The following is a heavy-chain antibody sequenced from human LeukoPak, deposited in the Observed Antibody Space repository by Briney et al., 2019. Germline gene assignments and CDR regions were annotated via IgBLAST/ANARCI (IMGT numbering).Heavy chain of an antibody. CDR1: GGSISSSSYY. CDR3: ARHEDRLPHSRYCSSTSCYRPQPFDY. D-gene: IGHD2-2*01. V-gene: IGHV4-39*01. J-gene: IGHJ4*02. CDR2: INYSRNP. Sequence: SETLSLTCTVSGGSISSSSYYWGWIRQPPGKGLEWIGNINYSRNPYYNPSLKSRVTISVDTSKNQFSLKLSSVTAADTAVYYCARHEDRLPHSRYCSSTSCYRPQPFDYWGQGTLVTVSS.